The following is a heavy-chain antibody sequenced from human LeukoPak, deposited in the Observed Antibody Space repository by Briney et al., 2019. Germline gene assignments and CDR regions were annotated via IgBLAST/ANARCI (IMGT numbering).Heavy chain of an antibody. CDR3: AKCGNSGCHLIDY. J-gene: IGHJ4*02. CDR2: ISGRTGGT. CDR1: EFTFNTNA. V-gene: IGHV3-23*01. Sequence: PGGSLRLSCAASEFTFNTNAMSWVRQAPGKGLEWVSAISGRTGGTYYADSVKGRFTISRDNSKSTLYLQMDSLRAEDTAVYYCAKCGNSGCHLIDYWGQGTLVTVSS. D-gene: IGHD5-12*01.